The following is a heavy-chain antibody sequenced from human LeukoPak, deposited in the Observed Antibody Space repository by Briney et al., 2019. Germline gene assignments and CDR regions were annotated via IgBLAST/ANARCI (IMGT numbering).Heavy chain of an antibody. Sequence: PGGSLRLSCAASGFTVSSNYMSWVRQAPGKGLEWVSVIYSGGSTYYADSVKGRFTISRDNSKNTLYLQMNSLRAEDTAVYYCARRGPYGSGSYYLFDSWGQGTLVTVSS. CDR1: GFTVSSNY. J-gene: IGHJ4*02. CDR3: ARRGPYGSGSYYLFDS. V-gene: IGHV3-53*01. CDR2: IYSGGST. D-gene: IGHD3-10*01.